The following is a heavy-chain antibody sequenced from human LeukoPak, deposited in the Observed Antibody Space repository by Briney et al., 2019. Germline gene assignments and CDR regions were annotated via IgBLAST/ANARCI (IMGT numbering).Heavy chain of an antibody. V-gene: IGHV3-64D*06. J-gene: IGHJ4*02. Sequence: GGSLRLSCSASGFTFSSYAMHWVRQAPGKGLEYVSAISPDGGNTYYADSVKGRFSISRDNSKNTLDLQMTGLRAEDTAVYYCARERGRGRDSPWFDYWGQGTLVTVSS. CDR3: ARERGRGRDSPWFDY. D-gene: IGHD1-26*01. CDR2: ISPDGGNT. CDR1: GFTFSSYA.